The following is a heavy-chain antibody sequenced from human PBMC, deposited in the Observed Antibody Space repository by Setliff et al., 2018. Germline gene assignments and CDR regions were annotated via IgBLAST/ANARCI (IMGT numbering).Heavy chain of an antibody. Sequence: ASVKVSCKGSGYTFSTYAIIWMRQAPGQGLEWMGWINTNTGNPSYAQGFTGRFVFSLDTSVSTAYLQISSLKAEDTAIYYCARGSGFGTIVYRGDYYLDVWGKGTTVTVSS. D-gene: IGHD5-12*01. V-gene: IGHV7-4-1*02. CDR2: INTNTGNP. CDR3: ARGSGFGTIVYRGDYYLDV. J-gene: IGHJ6*03. CDR1: GYTFSTYA.